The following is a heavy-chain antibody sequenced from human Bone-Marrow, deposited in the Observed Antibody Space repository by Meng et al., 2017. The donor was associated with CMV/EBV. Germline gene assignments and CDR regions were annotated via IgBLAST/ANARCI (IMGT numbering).Heavy chain of an antibody. Sequence: ASVKVSCKASGYTFTGYYMHWVRQAPGQGLEWMGWINPNSGGTNYAQKFQGRVTMTRDTSISTAYMELSRLRSDDTAVYYCARGWRDGYNYALFGYWGQETLVTVSS. CDR3: ARGWRDGYNYALFGY. J-gene: IGHJ4*02. D-gene: IGHD5-24*01. V-gene: IGHV1-2*02. CDR1: GYTFTGYY. CDR2: INPNSGGT.